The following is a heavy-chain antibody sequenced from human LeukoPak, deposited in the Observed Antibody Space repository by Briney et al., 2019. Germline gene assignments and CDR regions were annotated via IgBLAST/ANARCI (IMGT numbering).Heavy chain of an antibody. CDR2: ISNSGGST. Sequence: HTGGSLRLSCAASGFTFSSYVMSWVRQAPGKGLEWVSSISNSGGSTYYADSVKGRFTISRDNSKNTLYLQMNSLRAEDTAVYCCAKEGFDSWGQGTLVTVSS. CDR1: GFTFSSYV. V-gene: IGHV3-23*01. J-gene: IGHJ4*02. CDR3: AKEGFDS.